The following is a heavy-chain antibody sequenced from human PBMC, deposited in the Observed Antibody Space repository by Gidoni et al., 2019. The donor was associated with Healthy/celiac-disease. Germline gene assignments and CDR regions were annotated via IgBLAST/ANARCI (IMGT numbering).Heavy chain of an antibody. V-gene: IGHV1-8*01. CDR3: ARGLTYYYDSSGED. J-gene: IGHJ4*02. Sequence: QVQLVQSGAEVKKPGASVKVSCKASGYPFTSYDINWVRQATGQGLEWMGWMNPNSGNTGYAQKFQGRVTMTRNTSISTAYMELSSLRSEDTAVYYCARGLTYYYDSSGEDWGQGTLVTVSS. D-gene: IGHD3-22*01. CDR1: GYPFTSYD. CDR2: MNPNSGNT.